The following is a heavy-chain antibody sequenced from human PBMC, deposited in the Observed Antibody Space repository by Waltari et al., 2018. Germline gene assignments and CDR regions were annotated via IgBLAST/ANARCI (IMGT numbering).Heavy chain of an antibody. CDR1: GVPFSGSA. V-gene: IGHV3-73*01. CDR3: TRQGDY. Sequence: EVQLVESGGGLVQPGGSLNLSCAASGVPFSGSAMQGVGQASGKGLEWVGRIRSKANSYATAYAASVKGRFTISRDDSKNTAYLQMNSLKTEDTAVYYCTRQGDYWGQGTLVTVSS. CDR2: IRSKANSYAT. J-gene: IGHJ4*02.